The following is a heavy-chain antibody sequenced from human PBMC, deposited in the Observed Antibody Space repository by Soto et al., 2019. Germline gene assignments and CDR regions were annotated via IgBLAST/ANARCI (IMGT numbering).Heavy chain of an antibody. J-gene: IGHJ6*02. CDR1: GFTFSSYA. CDR3: ARAREDSSSWLGYYYYGMDV. D-gene: IGHD6-13*01. V-gene: IGHV3-30-3*01. CDR2: ISYDGSNK. Sequence: QVQLVESGGGVVQPGRSLRLSCAASGFTFSSYAMHWVRQAPGKGLEWVAVISYDGSNKYYADSVKGRFTISRDNSKNTXYXXMNSLRAEDTAVYYCARAREDSSSWLGYYYYGMDVWGQGTTVTVSS.